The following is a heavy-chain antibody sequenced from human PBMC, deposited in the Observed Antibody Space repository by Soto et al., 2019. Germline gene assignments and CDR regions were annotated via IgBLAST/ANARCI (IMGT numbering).Heavy chain of an antibody. D-gene: IGHD2-2*01. V-gene: IGHV1-2*04. J-gene: IGHJ3*02. CDR3: ARDPLRSAEVPAATGGAFDI. CDR1: GYTFTGYY. Sequence: QVQLVQSGAEVKKPGASVKVSCKASGYTFTGYYMHWVRQAPGQGLEWMGWINPNSGGTNYAQKFQGWVTMTRDTSISTAYMELSRLRPDDTAVYYCARDPLRSAEVPAATGGAFDIWGQGTMVTVSS. CDR2: INPNSGGT.